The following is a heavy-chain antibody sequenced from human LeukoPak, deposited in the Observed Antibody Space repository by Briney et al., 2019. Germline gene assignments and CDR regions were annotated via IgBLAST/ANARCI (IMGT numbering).Heavy chain of an antibody. Sequence: PSETLSLTCAVYGGSFSGYYWSWIRQPPGKGLEWIGEINHSGSTNYNPSLKSRVTISVDTSKNQFSLKLSSVTAADTAIYYCARRAGGSPFDIWGQGTMVTVSS. CDR1: GGSFSGYY. CDR3: ARRAGGSPFDI. J-gene: IGHJ3*02. V-gene: IGHV4-34*01. D-gene: IGHD3-10*01. CDR2: INHSGST.